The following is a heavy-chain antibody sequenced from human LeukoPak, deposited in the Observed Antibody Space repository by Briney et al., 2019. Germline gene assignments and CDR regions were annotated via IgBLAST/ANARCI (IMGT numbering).Heavy chain of an antibody. Sequence: SVKVACKASGGTFSSYAISWVRQAPGQGLEWMGRIILIFGTANYAQKFQGRVTITTDESTSAASMALSRLRSEDTAVYYCARGGRDGYPYYYYYIDVWGKGPTVTVSS. J-gene: IGHJ6*03. CDR2: IILIFGTA. CDR3: ARGGRDGYPYYYYYIDV. CDR1: GGTFSSYA. D-gene: IGHD5-24*01. V-gene: IGHV1-69*05.